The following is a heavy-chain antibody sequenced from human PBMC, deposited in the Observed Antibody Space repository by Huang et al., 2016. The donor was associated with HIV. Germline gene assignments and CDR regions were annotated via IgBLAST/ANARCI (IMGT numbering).Heavy chain of an antibody. CDR1: GGSINSYY. CDR2: IHYSGST. V-gene: IGHV4-59*01. Sequence: QVQLQESGPGLVKPSETLSLTCTVSGGSINSYYWSWIRQPPGKGLEWIGYIHYSGSTIYNPSLKRRVTISVDTSKNQFSRKLSSVTAADTAMYYCARNYYDNVDWYFDLWGRGTLVTVSS. CDR3: ARNYYDNVDWYFDL. J-gene: IGHJ2*01. D-gene: IGHD3-22*01.